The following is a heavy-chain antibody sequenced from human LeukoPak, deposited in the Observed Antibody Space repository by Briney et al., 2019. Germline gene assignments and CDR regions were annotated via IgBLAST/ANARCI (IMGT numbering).Heavy chain of an antibody. CDR3: ARSGGLYDY. CDR1: GFTFSSYA. J-gene: IGHJ4*02. D-gene: IGHD6-19*01. V-gene: IGHV3-23*01. CDR2: ISDSGGST. Sequence: GGSLRLSCAASGFTFSSYAMSWVRQAPGKGLEWVSTISDSGGSTYYADSVKGRFTISRDNSKNTLYLQMNSLRAEDTAVYYCARSGGLYDYWGQGTLVTVSS.